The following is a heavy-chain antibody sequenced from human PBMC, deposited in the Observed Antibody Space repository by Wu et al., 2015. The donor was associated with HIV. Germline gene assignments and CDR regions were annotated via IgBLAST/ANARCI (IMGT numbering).Heavy chain of an antibody. D-gene: IGHD3-10*01. V-gene: IGHV1-24*01. Sequence: QVPLVQSGAEVRKPGASVKVSCKVSGYTLSKLSMHWVRQTPGKRLEWMGGFDPKDGEIVYAQNFQGRLTMTEDTSTDTAYVELRSLRFEDTAVYYCTTLRGGYYAGSDIPAAFDIWGQGTMVTVSP. CDR3: TTLRGGYYAGSDIPAAFDI. CDR1: GYTLSKLS. CDR2: FDPKDGEI. J-gene: IGHJ3*02.